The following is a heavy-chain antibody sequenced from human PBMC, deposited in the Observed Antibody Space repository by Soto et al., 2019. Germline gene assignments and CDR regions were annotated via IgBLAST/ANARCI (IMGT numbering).Heavy chain of an antibody. V-gene: IGHV3-30*18. CDR2: ISYDGSNK. Sequence: QVQLVESGGGVVQPGRSLRLSCAASGFTFSSYGMHWVRQAPGKGLEWVAVISYDGSNKYYADSVKGRFTISRDNSKNTLYLQMNSLRAEDTAVYCCAKDLYYGSGLYYYYYMDVWGKGTTVTVSS. J-gene: IGHJ6*03. CDR1: GFTFSSYG. CDR3: AKDLYYGSGLYYYYYMDV. D-gene: IGHD3-10*01.